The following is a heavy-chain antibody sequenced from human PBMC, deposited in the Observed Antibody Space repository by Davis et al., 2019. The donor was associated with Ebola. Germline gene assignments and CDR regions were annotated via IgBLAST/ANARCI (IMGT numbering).Heavy chain of an antibody. J-gene: IGHJ4*02. D-gene: IGHD3-10*01. CDR2: VYVSGSP. CDR3: ASASMVRGVRADY. CDR1: GASLSGYF. V-gene: IGHV4-4*09. Sequence: SETLSLTCTVSGASLSGYFWSWVRQAPGKGLEWIGYVYVSGSPNYNPSLQSRVTISVDKSKNQFSLKLSSVTAADTAVYYCASASMVRGVRADYWGQGTLVTVSS.